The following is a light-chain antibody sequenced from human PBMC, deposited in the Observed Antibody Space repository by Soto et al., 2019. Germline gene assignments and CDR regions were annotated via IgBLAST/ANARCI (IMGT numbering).Light chain of an antibody. V-gene: IGLV1-44*01. J-gene: IGLJ1*01. CDR2: AHI. CDR3: AVWDEGLTAHV. CDR1: RSNVGTNL. Sequence: QSVLTQPPSASGTPGQRVTISCSGRRSNVGTNLVNWYQQLPGTAPKLLIYAHIQRPSGVPDRFSGSTSGTSASLAISGLQSEDEPDYSCAVWDEGLTAHVFGVGTKVTLL.